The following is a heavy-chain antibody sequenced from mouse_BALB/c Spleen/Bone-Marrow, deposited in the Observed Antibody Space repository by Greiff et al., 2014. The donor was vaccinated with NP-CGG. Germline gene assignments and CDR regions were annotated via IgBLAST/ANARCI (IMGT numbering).Heavy chain of an antibody. J-gene: IGHJ2*01. D-gene: IGHD4-1*01. CDR3: TRGGNWEDFDY. CDR2: ISSGSSTI. Sequence: EVQLQESGGGLVQPGGSRKLSCAASGFTFSSFGMHWVRQAPERGLEWVAYISSGSSTIFYADTVKGRFTIARDKPKNTLFLQMTSLRSEDTAMYYCTRGGNWEDFDYWGQGTTLTVSS. CDR1: GFTFSSFG. V-gene: IGHV5-17*02.